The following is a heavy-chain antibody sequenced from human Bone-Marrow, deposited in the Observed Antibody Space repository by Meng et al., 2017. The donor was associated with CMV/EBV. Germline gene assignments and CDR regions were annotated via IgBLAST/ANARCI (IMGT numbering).Heavy chain of an antibody. J-gene: IGHJ4*02. CDR2: ISHSGST. D-gene: IGHD3-3*01. CDR1: GTFTGYY. CDR3: ARGQPNYNFWSGYYYFDL. V-gene: IGHV4-34*01. Sequence: GTFTGYYWSWIRQSPGKGLEWIGDISHSGSTNYNPSLKSRVTISLITSRIQFSLKLSSVTAADTGVFYCARGQPNYNFWSGYYYFDLWGQGTLVTVSS.